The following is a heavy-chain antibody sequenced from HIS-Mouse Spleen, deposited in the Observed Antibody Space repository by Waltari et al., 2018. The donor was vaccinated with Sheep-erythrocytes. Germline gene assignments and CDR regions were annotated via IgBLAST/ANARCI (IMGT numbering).Heavy chain of an antibody. CDR1: GFTFRSYA. Sequence: QVQLVESGGGVVQPGRSLMLSFAASGFTFRSYARHWVRQAPGKGLEWVAVISYDGSNKYYADSVKGRFTISRDNSKNTLYLQMNSLRAEDTAVYYCARGAYSSSWYPFQHWGQGTLVTVSS. V-gene: IGHV3-30-3*01. D-gene: IGHD6-13*01. J-gene: IGHJ1*01. CDR2: ISYDGSNK. CDR3: ARGAYSSSWYPFQH.